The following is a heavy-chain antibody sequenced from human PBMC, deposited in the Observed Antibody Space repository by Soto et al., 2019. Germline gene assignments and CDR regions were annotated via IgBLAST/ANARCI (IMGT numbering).Heavy chain of an antibody. Sequence: QVQLVQSGAEVKKPGSSVKVSCKASGGTFSSYTISWVRQAPGQGLEWMGRIIPTLGIANYAKKFQGRVTNTGDKTTSTAYMELSSLRSEDTAVYYCARDARSSFDWFDPWGQGTLVTVSS. CDR2: IIPTLGIA. J-gene: IGHJ5*02. CDR1: GGTFSSYT. CDR3: ARDARSSFDWFDP. V-gene: IGHV1-69*08.